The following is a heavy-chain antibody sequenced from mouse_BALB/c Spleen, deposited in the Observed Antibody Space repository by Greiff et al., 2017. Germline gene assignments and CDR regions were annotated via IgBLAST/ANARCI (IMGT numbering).Heavy chain of an antibody. V-gene: IGHV1-87*01. CDR1: GYTFTSYW. CDR2: IYPGDGDT. Sequence: SGAELARPGASVKLSCKASGYTFTSYWMQWVKQRPGQGLEWIGAIYPGDGDTRYTQKFKGKATLTADKSSSTAYMQLSSLASEDSAVYDCARGNRNYPYFDDWGQGTTLTVSS. CDR3: ARGNRNYPYFDD. J-gene: IGHJ2*01. D-gene: IGHD2-5*01.